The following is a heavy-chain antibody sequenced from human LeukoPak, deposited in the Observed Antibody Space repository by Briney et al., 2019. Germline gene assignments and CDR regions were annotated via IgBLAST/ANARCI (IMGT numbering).Heavy chain of an antibody. Sequence: ASVNVSCKASGGTFSRYAISWVRQAAGQGLEWMGWRNPNRGNAGYAQTFQGRVTMTRNTSISTAYMELSSLRSEDTAVYYCARGLKRRGAGPAIDYWGQGTLVTVSS. D-gene: IGHD6-25*01. J-gene: IGHJ4*02. CDR2: RNPNRGNA. V-gene: IGHV1-8*01. CDR3: ARGLKRRGAGPAIDY. CDR1: GGTFSRYA.